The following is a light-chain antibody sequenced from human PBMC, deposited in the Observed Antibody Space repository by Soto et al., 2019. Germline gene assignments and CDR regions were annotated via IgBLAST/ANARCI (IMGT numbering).Light chain of an antibody. J-gene: IGLJ1*01. CDR3: TSYTSSSTTV. CDR2: DVT. V-gene: IGLV2-14*01. CDR1: SSDVGGYNS. Sequence: QSVLTQPASVSGSPGQSITISCTGTSSDVGGYNSVSWYGQYPGKAPKLIIFDVTDRPSGISTRFSGSKSGNTASLTISGLQAEDEAVFYCTSYTSSSTTVFGTGTKLTVL.